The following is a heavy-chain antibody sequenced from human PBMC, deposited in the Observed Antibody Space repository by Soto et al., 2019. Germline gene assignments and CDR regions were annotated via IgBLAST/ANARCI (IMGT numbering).Heavy chain of an antibody. V-gene: IGHV3-30-3*01. CDR2: ISHDGSNK. Sequence: LRLSCAASGFTFSSYAMHWVRQAPGKGLEWVAVISHDGSNKYYADSVKGRFTISRDNSKNTLYLQMNSLRAEDTAVCYCAREESYYGMDVWGQGTTVTVSS. D-gene: IGHD3-10*01. CDR3: AREESYYGMDV. CDR1: GFTFSSYA. J-gene: IGHJ6*02.